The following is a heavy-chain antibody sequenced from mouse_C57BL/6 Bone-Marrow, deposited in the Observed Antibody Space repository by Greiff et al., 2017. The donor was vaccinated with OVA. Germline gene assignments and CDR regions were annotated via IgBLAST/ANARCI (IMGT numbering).Heavy chain of an antibody. CDR3: ARRLRHWYFDV. Sequence: EVQGVESGGDLVKPGGSLKLSCAASGFTFSSYGMSWVRQTPDKRLEWVATISSGGSYTYYPDSVKGRFTISRDNAKNTLYLQMSSLKSEDTAMYYCARRLRHWYFDVWGTGTTVTVSS. V-gene: IGHV5-6*01. D-gene: IGHD1-2*01. CDR2: ISSGGSYT. J-gene: IGHJ1*03. CDR1: GFTFSSYG.